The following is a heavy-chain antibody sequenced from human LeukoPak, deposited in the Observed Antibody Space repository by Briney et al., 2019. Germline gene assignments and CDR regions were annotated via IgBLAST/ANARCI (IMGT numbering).Heavy chain of an antibody. Sequence: SETLSLTCTVPGGSVSSSSYYWGWIRQPPGKGLEWIASMYYSGTTYYNASLKSRVTMSVDSSKNQFSLKLTSVTAADTAVYYCAGVEDHRDGDYDAFDIWGQGTMVTVSS. CDR2: MYYSGTT. CDR3: AGVEDHRDGDYDAFDI. D-gene: IGHD4-17*01. J-gene: IGHJ3*02. V-gene: IGHV4-39*01. CDR1: GGSVSSSSYY.